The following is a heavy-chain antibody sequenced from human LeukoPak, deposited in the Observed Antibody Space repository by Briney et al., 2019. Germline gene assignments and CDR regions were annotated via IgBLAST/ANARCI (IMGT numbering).Heavy chain of an antibody. Sequence: GGSLRPSCAAAGFTFSAYWMSWLRQAPGRGLEWVASIKQDGGEKYYVDSVMGRFTISKDNAKNSLYLQMNSLRVEDTAVYYCARDMHSSYEYWGQGTLVSVSS. CDR3: ARDMHSSYEY. V-gene: IGHV3-7*05. CDR2: IKQDGGEK. D-gene: IGHD2-2*01. J-gene: IGHJ4*02. CDR1: GFTFSAYW.